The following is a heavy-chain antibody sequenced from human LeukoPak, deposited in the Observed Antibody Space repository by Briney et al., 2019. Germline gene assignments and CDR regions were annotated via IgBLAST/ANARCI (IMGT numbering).Heavy chain of an antibody. CDR2: INPNSGGT. CDR3: ARALPYDSSGTDAFDI. J-gene: IGHJ3*02. Sequence: ASVKVSCKASGYTFTGYYMHWVRQAPGQGLEWMGWINPNSGGTNYAQKFRGRVTMTRDTSISTAYMELSRLRSDDTAVYYCARALPYDSSGTDAFDIWGQGTMVTVSS. CDR1: GYTFTGYY. V-gene: IGHV1-2*02. D-gene: IGHD3-22*01.